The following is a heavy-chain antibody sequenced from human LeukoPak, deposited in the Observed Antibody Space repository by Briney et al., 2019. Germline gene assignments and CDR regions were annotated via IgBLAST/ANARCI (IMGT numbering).Heavy chain of an antibody. V-gene: IGHV1-8*01. D-gene: IGHD3-10*01. CDR3: ARVGTYYYGSGRSHGSTENYYYMDV. J-gene: IGHJ6*03. Sequence: ASVKVSCKASGYTFTSYDINWVRQATGQGLEWMGWMNPNSGNTGYAQKFQGRITMTRNTSISTAYMELSSLRSEDTAVYYCARVGTYYYGSGRSHGSTENYYYMDVWGKGTTVTVSS. CDR2: MNPNSGNT. CDR1: GYTFTSYD.